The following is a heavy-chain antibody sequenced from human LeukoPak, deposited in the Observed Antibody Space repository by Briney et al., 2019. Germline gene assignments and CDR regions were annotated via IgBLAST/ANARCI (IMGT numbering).Heavy chain of an antibody. Sequence: AAVKVSCKASGYSFTSYGISWVRQAPGQGLEWMGWISTYNGKTNSAQKFQGRVTTTTDTSTSTAYMELRSLRSDDTAVYYCARGGPRIAVPGTVLWGQGTLVTVSS. V-gene: IGHV1-18*01. CDR1: GYSFTSYG. CDR2: ISTYNGKT. CDR3: ARGGPRIAVPGTVL. J-gene: IGHJ4*02. D-gene: IGHD6-19*01.